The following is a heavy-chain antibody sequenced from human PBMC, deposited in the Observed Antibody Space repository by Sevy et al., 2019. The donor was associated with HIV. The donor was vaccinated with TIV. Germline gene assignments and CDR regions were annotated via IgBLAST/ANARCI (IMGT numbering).Heavy chain of an antibody. Sequence: GGSLRLSCAASGLTFSIYNMNWVRQAPGKGLEWVSSLSPTGTYTYYADSVRGRFTISRGNAENFLFLQMNSLRAEDTAVYYCAREAIDSTAYPLDYWVQGTLVTVSS. V-gene: IGHV3-21*01. J-gene: IGHJ4*02. CDR2: LSPTGTYT. CDR1: GLTFSIYN. D-gene: IGHD3-22*01. CDR3: AREAIDSTAYPLDY.